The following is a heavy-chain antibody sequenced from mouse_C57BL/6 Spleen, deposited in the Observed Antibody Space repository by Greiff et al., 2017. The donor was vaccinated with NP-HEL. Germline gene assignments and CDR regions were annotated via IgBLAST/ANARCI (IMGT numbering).Heavy chain of an antibody. V-gene: IGHV1-7*01. J-gene: IGHJ3*01. CDR1: GYTFTSYW. Sequence: QVQLQQSGAELAKPGASVKLSCKASGYTFTSYWMHWVKQRPGQGLEWIGYINPSSGYTKYNQKFKDKATLTADKSSSTAYMQLSSLTYEDSAVYYCARCHAIYDYDEGFAYWGQGTLVTVSA. CDR3: ARCHAIYDYDEGFAY. CDR2: INPSSGYT. D-gene: IGHD2-4*01.